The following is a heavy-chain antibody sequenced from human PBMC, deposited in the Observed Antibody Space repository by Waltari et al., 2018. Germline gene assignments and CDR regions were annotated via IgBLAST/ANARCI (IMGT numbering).Heavy chain of an antibody. V-gene: IGHV1-2*02. D-gene: IGHD5-12*01. Sequence: QVQLVQSGAEVKKPGASVKVSCQASGYTFTGYYMHWVRQAPGQGLEWMGWINPNSGGTNYAQKFQGRVTMTRDTSISTAYMELSRLRSDDTAVYYCARELDNSGYDWGSPWFDPWGQGTLVTVSS. CDR2: INPNSGGT. CDR3: ARELDNSGYDWGSPWFDP. J-gene: IGHJ5*02. CDR1: GYTFTGYY.